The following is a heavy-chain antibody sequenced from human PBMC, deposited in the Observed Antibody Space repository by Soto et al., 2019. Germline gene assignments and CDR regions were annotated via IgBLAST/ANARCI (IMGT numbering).Heavy chain of an antibody. CDR2: MNPNSGNT. CDR3: ARGSVFGGVIVMIRDAFDI. D-gene: IGHD3-16*02. J-gene: IGHJ3*02. CDR1: GYTFTSYD. V-gene: IGHV1-8*01. Sequence: QVQLVQSGAEVKKPGASVKVSCKASGYTFTSYDINWVRQATGQGLEWMGWMNPNSGNTGYAQKCQGRVTMTRNTSISTAYMELSSLRSEDTAVYYCARGSVFGGVIVMIRDAFDIWGQGTMVTVSS.